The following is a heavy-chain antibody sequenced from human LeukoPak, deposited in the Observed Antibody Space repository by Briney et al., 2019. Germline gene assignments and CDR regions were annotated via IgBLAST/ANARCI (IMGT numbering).Heavy chain of an antibody. D-gene: IGHD6-13*01. CDR3: ARGGYSSSWVTDY. CDR2: INPNSGGT. J-gene: IGHJ4*02. Sequence: ASVKVSCKASGYTFTSYGISWVRQAPGQGLEWMGWINPNSGGTNYAQKFQGRVTMTRDTSISTAYMELSRLRSDDTAVYYCARGGYSSSWVTDYWGQGTLVTVSS. V-gene: IGHV1-2*02. CDR1: GYTFTSYG.